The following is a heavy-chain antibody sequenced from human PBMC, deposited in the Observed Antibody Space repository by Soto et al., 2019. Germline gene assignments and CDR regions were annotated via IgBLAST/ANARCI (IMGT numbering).Heavy chain of an antibody. CDR2: ISGSGGST. CDR1: GFTFSSYA. D-gene: IGHD1-26*01. CDR3: AKDRVVGATWIKFYL. V-gene: IGHV3-23*01. Sequence: GGSLRLSCAASGFTFSSYAMSWVRQAPGKGLEWVSAISGSGGSTYYADSVKGRFTISRENSKNTLYLQMNSLRAEDTAVYYCAKDRVVGATWIKFYLWGQGTLVTVSS. J-gene: IGHJ4*02.